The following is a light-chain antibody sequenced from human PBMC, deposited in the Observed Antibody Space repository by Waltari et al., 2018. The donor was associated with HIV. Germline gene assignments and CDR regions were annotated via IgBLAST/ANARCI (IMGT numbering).Light chain of an antibody. CDR2: AGA. Sequence: SAVTQPASVSGLPGQSITISCTADADAFVVYLFVSWYQQHPGKLPRLILYAGARRASGIPARFSGSRSGHTASLNISGLRAEDEADYYCALFTDDSTLLFGGGTKVTVL. CDR3: ALFTDDSTLL. V-gene: IGLV2-14*02. CDR1: ADAFVVYLF. J-gene: IGLJ2*01.